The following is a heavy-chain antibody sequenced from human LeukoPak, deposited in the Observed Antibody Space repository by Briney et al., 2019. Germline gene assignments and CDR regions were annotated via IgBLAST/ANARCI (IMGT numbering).Heavy chain of an antibody. D-gene: IGHD3-3*01. V-gene: IGHV4-39*07. CDR3: ARAVSDFWSGLNYYYYYMDV. J-gene: IGHJ6*03. CDR2: IYYSGST. CDR1: GGSISSGSYY. Sequence: SETLSLTCTVSGGSISSGSYYWGWIRQPPGKGLEWIGSIYYSGSTYYKPSLKSRVTISLDTSKNQFSLKLSSVTAADTAVYYCARAVSDFWSGLNYYYYYMDVWGKGTTVTVSS.